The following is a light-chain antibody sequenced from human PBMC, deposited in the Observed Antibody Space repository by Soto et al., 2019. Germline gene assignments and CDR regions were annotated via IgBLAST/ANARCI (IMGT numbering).Light chain of an antibody. CDR3: QQYNSYWT. V-gene: IGKV1-5*01. J-gene: IGKJ1*01. CDR1: ESIRTW. Sequence: DIQMTQSPSTLSASIGDRVTITCRASESIRTWLAWYQHKPGKAPKFLIYDASTLESGVPSRFSGSGSGTEFTLTISSLQPDDFATYYCQQYNSYWTFGQGTKVDIK. CDR2: DAS.